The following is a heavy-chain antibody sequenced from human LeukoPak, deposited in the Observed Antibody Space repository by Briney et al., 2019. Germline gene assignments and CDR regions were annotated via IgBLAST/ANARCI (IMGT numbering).Heavy chain of an antibody. D-gene: IGHD2-2*02. J-gene: IGHJ5*02. V-gene: IGHV4-39*01. CDR1: GGSFSGYY. CDR2: VYYTGSS. CDR3: ARHGCSTTSCYMVNWFDP. Sequence: SETLSLTCAVYGGSFSGYYWGWIRQPPGKGLEWIGSVYYTGSSYYNPSLNSRVTMSVDTSKNQFSLKLSSVTAADTAVYYCARHGCSTTSCYMVNWFDPWGQGTLVTVSS.